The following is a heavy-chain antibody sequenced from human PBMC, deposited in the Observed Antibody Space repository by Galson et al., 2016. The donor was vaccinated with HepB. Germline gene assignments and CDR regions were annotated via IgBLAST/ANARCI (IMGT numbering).Heavy chain of an antibody. CDR1: GFTFSSYS. Sequence: SCAASGFTFSSYSMNWIRQAPGKGLEWVSYISSSGNARYYADSVQGRFTISRDNAKNTLYLQMNSLRVEDTALYYCARGLRVPPEYFQYWGQGTLVSVSS. V-gene: IGHV3-48*01. CDR2: ISSSGNAR. J-gene: IGHJ1*01. CDR3: ARGLRVPPEYFQY.